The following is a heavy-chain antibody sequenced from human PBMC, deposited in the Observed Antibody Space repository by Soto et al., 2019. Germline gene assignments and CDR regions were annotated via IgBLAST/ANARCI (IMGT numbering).Heavy chain of an antibody. J-gene: IGHJ3*02. D-gene: IGHD3-22*01. CDR1: GFSLSASGVG. Sequence: QITLKVSGPTLVKPTQTLTLTFTFSGFSLSASGVGVGWIRQPAGKAPACLALIYWNDDKRYSPSLNTRLTITKDTYRTQGVLTLTNRDQVDTATYYCVHRLVDDSRGYYACDIWGQGTMLAVA. CDR3: VHRLVDDSRGYYACDI. CDR2: IYWNDDK. V-gene: IGHV2-5*01.